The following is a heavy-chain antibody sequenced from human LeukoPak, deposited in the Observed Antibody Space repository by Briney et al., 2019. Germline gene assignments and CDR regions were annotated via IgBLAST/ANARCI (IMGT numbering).Heavy chain of an antibody. V-gene: IGHV4-39*07. Sequence: SETLSLTCTVSGGSISSNIYYWGWIRQSPGKGLEWIGEINHSGSTNYNPSLKSRVTISVDTSKNQFSLKLSSVTAADTAVYYCARSGSDSSGYSNWFDPWGQGTLVTVSS. CDR3: ARSGSDSSGYSNWFDP. D-gene: IGHD3-22*01. J-gene: IGHJ5*02. CDR1: GGSISSNIYY. CDR2: INHSGST.